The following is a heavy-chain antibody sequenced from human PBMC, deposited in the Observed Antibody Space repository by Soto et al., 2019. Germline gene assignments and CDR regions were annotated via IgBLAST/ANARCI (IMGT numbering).Heavy chain of an antibody. CDR1: GFTFSGSS. Sequence: GESLRLSCAASGFTFSGSSIHWVRQASGKGLEWVGRIRNKADSYATAYAASVKGRFTITRDDSKNTAYLQMNSLKTEDTAVYYCMFRDNYNSAFDYWGQGTLVTVSS. V-gene: IGHV3-73*01. J-gene: IGHJ4*02. CDR3: MFRDNYNSAFDY. D-gene: IGHD4-4*01. CDR2: IRNKADSYAT.